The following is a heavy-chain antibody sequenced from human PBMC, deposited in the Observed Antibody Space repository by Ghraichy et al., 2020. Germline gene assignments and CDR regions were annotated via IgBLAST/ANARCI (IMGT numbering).Heavy chain of an antibody. CDR3: ARAQWYSSSRTPDLGY. CDR1: GFTFSSYS. Sequence: GALRLSCAASGFTFSSYSMNWVRQAPGKRLEWVSYISSSSSTIYYADSVKGRFTISRDNAKNSLYLQMNSLRDEDTAVYYCARAQWYSSSRTPDLGYWGQGTLVTVSS. D-gene: IGHD6-13*01. J-gene: IGHJ4*02. CDR2: ISSSSSTI. V-gene: IGHV3-48*02.